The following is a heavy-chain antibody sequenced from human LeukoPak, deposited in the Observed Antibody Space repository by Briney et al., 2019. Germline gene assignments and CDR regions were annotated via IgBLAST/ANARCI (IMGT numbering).Heavy chain of an antibody. Sequence: ASVKVSCKASGGTFSSYAISWVRQAPGQGLEWMGGIIPIFGTANYAQKFQGRVTITADESTSTAYMELSSLRSEDTAVYYCARDRVGYSYGATFDYRGQGTLVTVSS. V-gene: IGHV1-69*13. CDR1: GGTFSSYA. CDR2: IIPIFGTA. J-gene: IGHJ4*02. D-gene: IGHD5-18*01. CDR3: ARDRVGYSYGATFDY.